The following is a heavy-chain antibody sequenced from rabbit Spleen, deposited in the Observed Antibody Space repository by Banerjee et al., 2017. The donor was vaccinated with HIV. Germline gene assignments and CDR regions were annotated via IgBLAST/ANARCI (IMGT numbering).Heavy chain of an antibody. CDR1: GFSFSNKAV. J-gene: IGHJ6*01. Sequence: QQQLVESGGGLVQPEGSLTLTCKASGFSFSNKAVMCWVRQDPGKGLEWIACIYIGDGNAYYASWAKGRFIISKTSSTTVTLQMPSLTVADTATYFCARDTGSSFSTYGMDLWGQGTLVTVS. CDR3: ARDTGSSFSTYGMDL. D-gene: IGHD8-1*01. V-gene: IGHV1S45*01. CDR2: IYIGDGNA.